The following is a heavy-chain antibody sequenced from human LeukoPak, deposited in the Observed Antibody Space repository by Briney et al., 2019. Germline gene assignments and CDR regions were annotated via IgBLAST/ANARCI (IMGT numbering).Heavy chain of an antibody. CDR1: GGSISSYY. Sequence: PSETLSLTCTVSGGSISSYYWSWIRQPPGKGLEWIGYFYYSGGTNYNPSLKSRVTISVDTSKNQFSLKLSSATAADTAVYYCARLGGIVPNNYYFDYWGQGTLVTVSS. CDR3: ARLGGIVPNNYYFDY. J-gene: IGHJ4*02. D-gene: IGHD1-20*01. V-gene: IGHV4-59*08. CDR2: FYYSGGT.